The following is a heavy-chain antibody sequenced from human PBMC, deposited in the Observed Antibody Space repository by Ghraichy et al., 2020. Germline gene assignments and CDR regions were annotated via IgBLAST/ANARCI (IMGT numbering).Heavy chain of an antibody. Sequence: SQTLSLTCAISGDSVSSNSAAWNWIRQSPSRGLEWLGRTYYRSKWYNDYAVSVKSRITINPDTSKNQFSLQLNSVTPEDTAVYYCAKGTMVRGVIGVSGMDVWGQGTTVTVSS. CDR3: AKGTMVRGVIGVSGMDV. V-gene: IGHV6-1*01. J-gene: IGHJ6*02. CDR2: TYYRSKWYN. D-gene: IGHD3-10*01. CDR1: GDSVSSNSAA.